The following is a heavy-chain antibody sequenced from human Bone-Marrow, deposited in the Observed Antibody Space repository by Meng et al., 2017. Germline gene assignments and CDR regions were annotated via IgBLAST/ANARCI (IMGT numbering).Heavy chain of an antibody. Sequence: GGSLRLSCKPSGYRCTNNWIGWVRRMPGKGREWMGIIYPLDSVTKYSTSFQGQATTSADKSISTAYLQWSRLRASDTAMYYCARRFYSYNSSSRFPHFDFWGQGTLVTVSS. J-gene: IGHJ4*02. CDR3: ARRFYSYNSSSRFPHFDF. CDR2: IYPLDSVT. CDR1: GYRCTNNW. D-gene: IGHD3-22*01. V-gene: IGHV5-51*01.